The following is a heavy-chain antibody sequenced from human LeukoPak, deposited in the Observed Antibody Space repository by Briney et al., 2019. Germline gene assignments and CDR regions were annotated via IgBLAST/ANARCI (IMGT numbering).Heavy chain of an antibody. V-gene: IGHV4-39*07. Sequence: PSETLSLTCTVSGGSISSSNYYWGWIRQPPGKGLEWIGSIFYTGSTYYNPSLKSRVTVSVDTSKNQFSLKLSSVTAADTAVYYCARAPPVVVVAATPTSYWYFDLWGRGTLATVSS. CDR1: GGSISSSNYY. J-gene: IGHJ2*01. CDR2: IFYTGST. CDR3: ARAPPVVVVAATPTSYWYFDL. D-gene: IGHD2-15*01.